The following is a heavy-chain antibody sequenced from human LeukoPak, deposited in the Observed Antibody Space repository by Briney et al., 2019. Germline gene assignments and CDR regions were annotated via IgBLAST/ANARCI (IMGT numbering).Heavy chain of an antibody. Sequence: GGSLRLSCAASGLTFSSYGMSWVRQAPGKGLEWVSAISGSGGSTYYADSVKGRSTISRDNSKNTLYLQMNSLRAEDTAVYYCAKLSDFGVVRDAFDIWGQGTMVTVSS. CDR3: AKLSDFGVVRDAFDI. CDR2: ISGSGGST. J-gene: IGHJ3*02. D-gene: IGHD3-3*01. V-gene: IGHV3-23*01. CDR1: GLTFSSYG.